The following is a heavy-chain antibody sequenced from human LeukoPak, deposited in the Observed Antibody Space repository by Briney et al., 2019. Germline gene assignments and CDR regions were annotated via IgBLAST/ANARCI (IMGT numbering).Heavy chain of an antibody. D-gene: IGHD1-26*01. J-gene: IGHJ4*02. V-gene: IGHV1-2*02. CDR2: INTNIGGT. Sequence: APVKVSCKVSGDIFSTYYIQWVRQAPGEGLEWVGWINTNIGGTNSAPKFQGRVSLTTDTSINTAYLELTRLTSDDTAIYYCARNWELWGQGTLVTVSS. CDR1: GDIFSTYY. CDR3: ARNWEL.